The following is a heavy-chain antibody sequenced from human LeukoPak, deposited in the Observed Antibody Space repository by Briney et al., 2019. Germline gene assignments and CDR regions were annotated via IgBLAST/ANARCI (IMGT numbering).Heavy chain of an antibody. CDR3: TRLAVAGTRVDY. Sequence: GESLKMSCKGYGYSFTSYWIGWVRQMPGKGLECMGIIYPGDSDTRYSPSFQGQVTLSADKSISTAYLQWSSLKDSDTAMYYCTRLAVAGTRVDYWGQGTLVTVS. V-gene: IGHV5-51*01. CDR1: GYSFTSYW. D-gene: IGHD6-19*01. CDR2: IYPGDSDT. J-gene: IGHJ4*02.